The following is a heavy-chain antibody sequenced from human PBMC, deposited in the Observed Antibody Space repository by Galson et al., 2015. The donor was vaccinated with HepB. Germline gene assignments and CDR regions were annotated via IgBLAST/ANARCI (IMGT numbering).Heavy chain of an antibody. V-gene: IGHV3-33*06. CDR1: GFTFSSYG. CDR2: IWYDGSNK. Sequence: SLRLSCAASGFTFSSYGMHWVRQAPGKGLEWVAVIWYDGSNKYYADSVKGRFTISRDNSKNTLYLQMNSLRAEDTAVYYCAKELSGSYLTLDYWGQGTLVTVSS. CDR3: AKELSGSYLTLDY. D-gene: IGHD1-26*01. J-gene: IGHJ4*02.